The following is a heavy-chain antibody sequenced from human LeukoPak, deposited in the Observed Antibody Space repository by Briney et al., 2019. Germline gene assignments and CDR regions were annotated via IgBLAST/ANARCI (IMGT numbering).Heavy chain of an antibody. CDR3: ARRKRALAAAPFYFDY. J-gene: IGHJ4*02. CDR1: GFTFSSYW. Sequence: GGSLRLSCAASGFTFSSYWMSWVRQAPGKGLEWVANIKQDGSEKYYLDSVKGRFTISRDNAKNSLYLQMNSLRAEDTAVYYCARRKRALAAAPFYFDYWGQGTLVTVSS. V-gene: IGHV3-7*01. D-gene: IGHD6-13*01. CDR2: IKQDGSEK.